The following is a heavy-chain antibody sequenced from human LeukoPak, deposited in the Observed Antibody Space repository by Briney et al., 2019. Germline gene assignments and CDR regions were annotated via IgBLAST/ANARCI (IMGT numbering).Heavy chain of an antibody. Sequence: SETLSLTCTVSGGSISSYYWSWIRQPPGKGLEWIGYIYYSGSTNYNPSLKSRVTISVDTSKNQFSLKLSSVTAADTAVYYCARARGVVVPAAISHYYYMDVWGKGTTVTVSS. V-gene: IGHV4-59*01. CDR1: GGSISSYY. D-gene: IGHD2-2*01. J-gene: IGHJ6*03. CDR2: IYYSGST. CDR3: ARARGVVVPAAISHYYYMDV.